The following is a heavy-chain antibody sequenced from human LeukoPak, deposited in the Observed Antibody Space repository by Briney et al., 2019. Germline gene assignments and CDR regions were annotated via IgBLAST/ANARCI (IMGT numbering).Heavy chain of an antibody. CDR2: INPNSGGT. Sequence: ASVKVSCKASGYTFTGYYMHWVRQAPGQGLEWMGWINPNSGGTNYAQKFQGKVTMTRDTSISTAYMELSRLRSDDTAVYYCARDFRSSWYYFDYWGQGTLVTVSS. V-gene: IGHV1-2*02. CDR3: ARDFRSSWYYFDY. J-gene: IGHJ4*02. CDR1: GYTFTGYY. D-gene: IGHD6-13*01.